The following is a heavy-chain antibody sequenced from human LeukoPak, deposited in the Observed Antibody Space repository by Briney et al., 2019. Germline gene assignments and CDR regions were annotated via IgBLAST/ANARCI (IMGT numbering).Heavy chain of an antibody. CDR2: IFSHGET. D-gene: IGHD2-8*01. J-gene: IGHJ4*02. CDR1: GFTFNNYA. CDR3: ARDPPAVSINTYA. Sequence: GGSLRLSCAASGFTFNNYAMNWVRQAPGKGLEWVSPIFSHGETSYADSVKGRFTISRDNSKNTLYLQMNGLRVEDTAVYYCARDPPAVSINTYAWGQGTLVTVSS. V-gene: IGHV3-66*01.